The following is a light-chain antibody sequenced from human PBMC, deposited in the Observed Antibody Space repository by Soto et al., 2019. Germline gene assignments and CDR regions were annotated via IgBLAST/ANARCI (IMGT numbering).Light chain of an antibody. CDR2: GAS. Sequence: EIVMTQSPATLSVSPGERATLSCRASQSVSSNLAWYQQKPGQVPRLLIYGASTRASGIPARFSGSGSGTEFTLTISSLQSEDFAVYYCQQYNNWPPVTFGPGTKVDIK. J-gene: IGKJ3*01. V-gene: IGKV3-15*01. CDR1: QSVSSN. CDR3: QQYNNWPPVT.